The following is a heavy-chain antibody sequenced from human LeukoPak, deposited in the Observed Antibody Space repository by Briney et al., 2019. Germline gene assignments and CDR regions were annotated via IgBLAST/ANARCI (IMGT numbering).Heavy chain of an antibody. CDR2: IYSGGET. CDR1: GDSISSSHYY. J-gene: IGHJ4*02. Sequence: PETLSLTCTVSGDSISSSHYYWGWIRQSPGKGLEWIGSIYSGGETHYNPSLNSRVTIFLDTSKNRFSLNLISVTATDTAVYYCVRDYSNFVQGDWGQGTLVTVSS. V-gene: IGHV4-39*02. CDR3: VRDYSNFVQGD. D-gene: IGHD4-11*01.